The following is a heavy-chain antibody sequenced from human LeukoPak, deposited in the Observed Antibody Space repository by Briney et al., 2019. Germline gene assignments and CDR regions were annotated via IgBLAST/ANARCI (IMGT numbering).Heavy chain of an antibody. CDR1: GYTFTSYD. CDR2: MNPNSGNT. V-gene: IGHV1-8*01. D-gene: IGHD3-3*01. CDR3: ARGRPDYYDFWSGYYEGFDY. J-gene: IGHJ4*02. Sequence: ASVKVSCKASGYTFTSYDINWVRQATGQGLGWMGWMNPNSGNTGYAQKFQGRVTMTRNTSISTAYMELSSLRSEDTAVYYCARGRPDYYDFWSGYYEGFDYWGQGTLVTVSS.